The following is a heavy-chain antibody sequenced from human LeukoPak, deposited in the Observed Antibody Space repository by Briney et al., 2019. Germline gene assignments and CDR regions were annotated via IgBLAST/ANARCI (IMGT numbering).Heavy chain of an antibody. CDR1: GFTFSSYA. CDR2: ISGSGGST. V-gene: IGHV3-23*01. J-gene: IGHJ4*02. CDR3: AKGRWDYDTQSHFDY. Sequence: PGGSLRPSCAASGFTFSSYAMSWVRQAPGKGLEWVSAISGSGGSTYYADSVKGRFTISRDNSKNTLYLQMNSLRAEDTAVYYCAKGRWDYDTQSHFDYWGQGTLVTVSS. D-gene: IGHD3-22*01.